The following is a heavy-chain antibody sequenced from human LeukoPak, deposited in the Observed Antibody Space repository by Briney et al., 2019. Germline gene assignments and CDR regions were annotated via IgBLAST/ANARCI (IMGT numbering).Heavy chain of an antibody. CDR3: AKFGGSGSYYIRAWFDP. CDR2: IKQDGSEK. Sequence: PGGSLRLSCAASGFTFSSYWMFWARQAPGKGLEWVANIKQDGSEKYYVDSVKGRFTISRDNSKNTLYLQMNSLRAEDTAVYYCAKFGGSGSYYIRAWFDPWGQGTLVTVSS. D-gene: IGHD3-10*01. V-gene: IGHV3-7*03. CDR1: GFTFSSYW. J-gene: IGHJ5*02.